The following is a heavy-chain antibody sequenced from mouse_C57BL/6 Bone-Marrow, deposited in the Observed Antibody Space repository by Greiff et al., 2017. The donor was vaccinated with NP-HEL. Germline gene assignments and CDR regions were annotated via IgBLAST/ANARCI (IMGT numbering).Heavy chain of an antibody. CDR1: GYSFTDYN. D-gene: IGHD1-1*01. V-gene: IGHV1-39*01. CDR2: INPNYGTT. Sequence: VQLQQSGPELVKPGASVKISCKASGYSFTDYNMNWVKQSNGKSLEWIGVINPNYGTTSYNQKFKGKATLTVDQSSSTAYMQLNSLTSEDSAVDYCARWGVGGGDYARDYWGQGTSVTVSS. CDR3: ARWGVGGGDYARDY. J-gene: IGHJ4*01.